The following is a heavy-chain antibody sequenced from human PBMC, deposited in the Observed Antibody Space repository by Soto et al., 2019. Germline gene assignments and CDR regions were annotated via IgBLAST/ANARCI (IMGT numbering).Heavy chain of an antibody. CDR2: IYYSGRT. CDR1: GGSISSDY. CDR3: ARHGTGERDDAFDI. D-gene: IGHD3-10*01. J-gene: IGHJ3*02. V-gene: IGHV4-59*08. Sequence: PSETLSLTCTVSGGSISSDYWSWIRQPPGKGLEWIGYIYYSGRTNYNPSLKSRVTISVDTSKTHFSLKLSSVTAADTAVYYCARHGTGERDDAFDIWGQGTMVTVSS.